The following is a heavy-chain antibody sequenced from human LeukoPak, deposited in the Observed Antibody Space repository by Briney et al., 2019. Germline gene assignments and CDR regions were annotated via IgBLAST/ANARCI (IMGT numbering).Heavy chain of an antibody. CDR1: GFTVSSCY. CDR2: IYSGGSA. V-gene: IGHV3-66*01. D-gene: IGHD1-26*01. J-gene: IGHJ3*02. CDR3: ARDLKGVVGATNVGDAFDI. Sequence: GGSLRLSCAASGFTVSSCYMSWVRLAPGKGLEWVSVIYSGGSAFYADSVKGRFTISRDNSKNTLSLQMNSLRAEDTAVYYCARDLKGVVGATNVGDAFDIWGQGTMVTVSS.